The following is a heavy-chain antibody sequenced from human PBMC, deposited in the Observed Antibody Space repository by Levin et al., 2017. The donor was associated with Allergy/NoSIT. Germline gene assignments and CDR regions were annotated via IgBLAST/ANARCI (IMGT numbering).Heavy chain of an antibody. CDR1: GGTFSSYT. J-gene: IGHJ4*02. CDR3: ARDLGRYSSGWYDY. D-gene: IGHD6-19*01. V-gene: IGHV1-69*04. CDR2: IIPILGIA. Sequence: ASVKVSCKASGGTFSSYTISWVRQAPGQGLEWMGRIIPILGIANYAQKFQGRVTITADKSTSTAYMELSSLRSEDTAVYYCARDLGRYSSGWYDYWGQGTLVTVSS.